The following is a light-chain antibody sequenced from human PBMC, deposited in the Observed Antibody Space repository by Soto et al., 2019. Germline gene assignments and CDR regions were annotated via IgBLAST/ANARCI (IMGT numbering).Light chain of an antibody. J-gene: IGLJ1*01. V-gene: IGLV1-47*01. CDR3: ASWDDSLSGYV. CDR1: TSNILRNY. Sequence: QSVLTQPPSASGNPGQRLTISCSGSTSNILRNYVYWYRQLPGTVPRLLISMNDQRPSGVPDRFSGSKSGTSASLAISGLRSEDEADYYCASWDDSLSGYVFGTGTKVTVL. CDR2: MND.